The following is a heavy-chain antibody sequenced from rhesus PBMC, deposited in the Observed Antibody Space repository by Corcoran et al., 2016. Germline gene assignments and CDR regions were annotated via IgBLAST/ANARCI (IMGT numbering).Heavy chain of an antibody. Sequence: EVQLVQSGAAVKRPGESLKISCKTSGYSFTSYWISWVRQMPGKGLAWMEAIDHSDPDPSNSPSVQGPVTTAADKSISTAYLQWSSLKASDSATYYGAKWDGSSLDYWGQGVLVTVSS. D-gene: IGHD4-29*01. J-gene: IGHJ4*01. CDR2: IDHSDPDP. V-gene: IGHV5-2*01. CDR1: GYSFTSYW. CDR3: AKWDGSSLDY.